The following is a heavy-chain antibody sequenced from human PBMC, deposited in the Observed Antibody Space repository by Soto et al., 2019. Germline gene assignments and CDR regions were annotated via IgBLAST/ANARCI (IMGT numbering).Heavy chain of an antibody. Sequence: EVQLVESGGGLVQPGGSLRLSCAASGFTVSSNYMSWVRQAPGKGLEWVSVIYSGGSTYYADSVKGRFTISRDNSKNTLYLQMNSLRAEGTAEYYCARENGSGSFGGATNHYYYYYMDVWGKGTTVTVSS. D-gene: IGHD3-10*01. CDR3: ARENGSGSFGGATNHYYYYYMDV. CDR1: GFTVSSNY. CDR2: IYSGGST. V-gene: IGHV3-66*01. J-gene: IGHJ6*03.